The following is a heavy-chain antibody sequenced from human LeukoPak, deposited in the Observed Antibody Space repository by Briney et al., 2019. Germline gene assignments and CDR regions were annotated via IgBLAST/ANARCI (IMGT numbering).Heavy chain of an antibody. J-gene: IGHJ4*02. CDR3: AHRHSYDYVCGSYRGNDYFDY. Sequence: SGPTLVKPTQTLTLTCTFSGFSLGTSGVGVGWIRQPPGKALEWLALIYWDDDKRYSPSLKSRLTITKDTSKNQVVLTMTNMDPVDTATYYCAHRHSYDYVCGSYRGNDYFDYWGQGTLVTVSS. CDR2: IYWDDDK. V-gene: IGHV2-5*02. CDR1: GFSLGTSGVG. D-gene: IGHD3-16*02.